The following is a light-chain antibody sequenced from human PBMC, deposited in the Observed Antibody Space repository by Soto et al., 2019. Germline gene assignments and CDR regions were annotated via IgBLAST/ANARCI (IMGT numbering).Light chain of an antibody. CDR3: QQTYSNVLS. Sequence: IQLTQSPSSLSASVGDSVTITCRASQNIHTYLHWFQVKPGKGPKILISSASTLQSGVPSRFSGGGSGTDFTRTISSLQPEDLATDYCQQTYSNVLSVGGGTKLEI. CDR1: QNIHTY. V-gene: IGKV1-39*01. J-gene: IGKJ4*01. CDR2: SAS.